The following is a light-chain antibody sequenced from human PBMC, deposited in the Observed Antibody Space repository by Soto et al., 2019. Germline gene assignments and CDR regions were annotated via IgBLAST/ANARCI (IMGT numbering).Light chain of an antibody. Sequence: QTVVTQEPSLTVSPGGTVTLTCGSSTGVVTSGHWPYWFQQKPGQAPRTLIYHTSNKHSWTPARFSGSLLGGKAALTLSSAQPEDEAEYYCSLTYTSGRVFGGGTKVTVL. CDR2: HTS. CDR1: TGVVTSGHW. V-gene: IGLV7-46*01. CDR3: SLTYTSGRV. J-gene: IGLJ2*01.